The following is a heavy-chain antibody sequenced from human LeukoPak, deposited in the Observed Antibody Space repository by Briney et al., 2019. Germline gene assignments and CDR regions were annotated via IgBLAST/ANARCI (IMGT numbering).Heavy chain of an antibody. V-gene: IGHV1-2*02. J-gene: IGHJ4*02. CDR2: INPNSGGT. CDR1: GYTFTGYY. Sequence: ASVKVSCKASGYTFTGYYMHWVRQAPGQGLEWMGWINPNSGGTNYAQKFQGRVTMTRDTSISTAYMELSRLRSDDTAVYYCARFYDVGATFDYWGQGTPVTVSS. D-gene: IGHD1-26*01. CDR3: ARFYDVGATFDY.